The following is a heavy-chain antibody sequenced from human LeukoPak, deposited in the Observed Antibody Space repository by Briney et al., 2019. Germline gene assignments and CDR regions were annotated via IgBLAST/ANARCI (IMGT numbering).Heavy chain of an antibody. D-gene: IGHD6-19*01. Sequence: ASVKVSCKASGGTFSSYAISWVRQAPGQGLEWMGWINPNSGGTNYAQKFQGRVTMTRDTSISTAYMELSRLRSDDTAVYYCARGTYGYSSGWWGYWGQGTLVTVSS. CDR1: GGTFSSYA. CDR2: INPNSGGT. J-gene: IGHJ4*02. CDR3: ARGTYGYSSGWWGY. V-gene: IGHV1-2*02.